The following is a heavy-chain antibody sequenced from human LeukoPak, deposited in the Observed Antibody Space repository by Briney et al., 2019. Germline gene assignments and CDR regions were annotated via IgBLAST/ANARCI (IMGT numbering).Heavy chain of an antibody. J-gene: IGHJ6*03. D-gene: IGHD1-14*01. Sequence: SETLSLTCTVSGGSISSSSYYWSWIRQPPGKGLEWIGYIYYSGSTNYNPSLKSRVTISVDTSKNQFSLKLSSVTAADTAVYYCARTGTPPYYYYYMDVWGKGTTVTVSS. CDR2: IYYSGST. CDR3: ARTGTPPYYYYYMDV. V-gene: IGHV4-61*01. CDR1: GGSISSSSYY.